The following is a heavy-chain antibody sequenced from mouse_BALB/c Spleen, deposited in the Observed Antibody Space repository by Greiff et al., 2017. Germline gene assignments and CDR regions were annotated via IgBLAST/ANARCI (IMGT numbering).Heavy chain of an antibody. J-gene: IGHJ4*01. CDR1: GFTFSSYA. CDR3: ARHYYGSSYEMDY. V-gene: IGHV5-9-3*01. CDR2: ISSGGSYT. Sequence: EVKVVESGGGLVKPGGSLKLSCAASGFTFSSYAMSWVRQTPEKRLEWVATISSGGSYTYYPDSVKGRFTISRDNAKNTLYLQMSSLRSEDTAMYYCARHYYGSSYEMDYWGQGTSVTVSS. D-gene: IGHD1-1*01.